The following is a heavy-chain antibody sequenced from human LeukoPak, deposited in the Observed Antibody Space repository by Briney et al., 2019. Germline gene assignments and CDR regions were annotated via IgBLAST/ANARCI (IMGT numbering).Heavy chain of an antibody. D-gene: IGHD1-26*01. CDR2: ISYSGST. V-gene: IGHV4-39*01. Sequence: PSETLSLTCTVSGGSISSSSYYWGWIRQPPGKGLDWIGSISYSGSTYYNPSLKSRVTISVDTSKNQFSLQMTSVTAADTAVYYCARPKYSGSYSDFFDYWGQGTLVTVSS. CDR1: GGSISSSSYY. CDR3: ARPKYSGSYSDFFDY. J-gene: IGHJ4*02.